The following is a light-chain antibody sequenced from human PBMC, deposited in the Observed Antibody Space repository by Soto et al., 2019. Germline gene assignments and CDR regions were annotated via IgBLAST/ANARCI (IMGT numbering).Light chain of an antibody. V-gene: IGKV4-1*01. Sequence: DIVMTQSPDSLAVSLGERATINCKSSQNVLNRANNKNYIAWYQQKPGQPPKLLIYWASTRESGVPDRFSGSGSGTDFTLTISSLQAEDVAVYFCQQYFNTPLTCGGGTKVEIK. CDR2: WAS. CDR3: QQYFNTPLT. J-gene: IGKJ4*01. CDR1: QNVLNRANNKNY.